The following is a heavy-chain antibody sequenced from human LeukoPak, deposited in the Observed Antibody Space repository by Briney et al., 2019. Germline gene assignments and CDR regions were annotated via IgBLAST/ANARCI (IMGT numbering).Heavy chain of an antibody. CDR1: GYTFTDYY. Sequence: GASVKVSCKASGYTFTDYYMHWVRQAPGQGLEWMGWINPNSGGTNYAQKFQGRVTMTRDTSISTAYMELSRLRSGDTAVYYCARDRGSWANSFDIWGQGTMVTVSS. CDR3: ARDRGSWANSFDI. CDR2: INPNSGGT. D-gene: IGHD2-15*01. V-gene: IGHV1-2*02. J-gene: IGHJ3*02.